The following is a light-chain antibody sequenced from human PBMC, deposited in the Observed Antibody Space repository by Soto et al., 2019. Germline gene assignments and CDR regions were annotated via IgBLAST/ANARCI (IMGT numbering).Light chain of an antibody. CDR1: RSDVGGYNY. J-gene: IGLJ2*01. V-gene: IGLV2-8*01. Sequence: QSALTQPPSAAGYPGQSVTISCTGTRSDVGGYNYVSWYQQHPGKAPKLMIYEVSKRPSGVPDRFSGSKSGNTASLTVSGLQAEAEADDYCSSYAGSNNVLFGGGTKLTVL. CDR2: EVS. CDR3: SSYAGSNNVL.